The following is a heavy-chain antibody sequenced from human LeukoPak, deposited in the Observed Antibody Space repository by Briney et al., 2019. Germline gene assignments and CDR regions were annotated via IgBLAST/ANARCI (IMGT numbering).Heavy chain of an antibody. V-gene: IGHV3-23*01. J-gene: IGHJ4*02. CDR3: AKVEASYGDYYFDY. CDR1: GFTFSSYA. CDR2: ISGSGGST. Sequence: GGSLRLSCAASGFTFSSYAMSWVRQAPGKGLEWVSAISGSGGSTYYAGSVKGRFTISRDNSKNTLYLQMNSLRAEDTAVYYCAKVEASYGDYYFDYWGQGTLVTVSS. D-gene: IGHD4-17*01.